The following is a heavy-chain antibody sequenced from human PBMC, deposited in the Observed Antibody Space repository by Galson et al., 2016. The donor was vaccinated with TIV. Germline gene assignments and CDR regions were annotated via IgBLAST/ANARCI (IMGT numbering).Heavy chain of an antibody. CDR1: GFSLSDYA. CDR2: ISGRGGTT. CDR3: ARARYSNGWFTDF. V-gene: IGHV3-23*01. Sequence: SLRLSCAASGFSLSDYAMTWVRQAPGKGLEWVSDISGRGGTTHYADSVKGRFTISRDNSKNTLYLQMNSLRGEDTAVYYCARARYSNGWFTDFWGQGTLVTVPS. J-gene: IGHJ4*02. D-gene: IGHD6-19*01.